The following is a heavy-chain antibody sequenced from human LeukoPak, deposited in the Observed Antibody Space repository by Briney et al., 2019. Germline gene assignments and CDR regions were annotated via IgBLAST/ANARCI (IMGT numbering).Heavy chain of an antibody. CDR2: IYYGGIT. CDR1: GFTFSDYY. D-gene: IGHD1-26*01. CDR3: AYSGSYGHLGY. Sequence: LRLSCAASGFTFSDYYMSWIRQPPGKGLEWIGSIYYGGITYYNPSLESRVTISVDTSKNQFSLNLSSVTAADTALYYCAYSGSYGHLGYWGQGIPVTVSS. V-gene: IGHV4-59*05. J-gene: IGHJ4*02.